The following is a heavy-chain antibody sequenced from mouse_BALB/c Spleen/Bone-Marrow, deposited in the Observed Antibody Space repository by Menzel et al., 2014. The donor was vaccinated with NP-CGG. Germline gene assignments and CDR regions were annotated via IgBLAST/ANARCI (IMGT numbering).Heavy chain of an antibody. Sequence: QVQLQQPGAELAKPGASVKMSCKASGYTFTSYWMHWVKQRPGQGLEWIGYINPSTGYTEYNQKFKDKATLTADKSSSTAYMQLSSLTSEDSAVYYCARGYYGSSLVYWGQGTLVTVFA. CDR2: INPSTGYT. CDR1: GYTFTSYW. D-gene: IGHD1-1*01. V-gene: IGHV1-7*01. J-gene: IGHJ3*01. CDR3: ARGYYGSSLVY.